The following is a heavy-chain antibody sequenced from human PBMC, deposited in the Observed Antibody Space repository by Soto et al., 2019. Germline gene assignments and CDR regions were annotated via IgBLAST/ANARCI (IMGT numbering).Heavy chain of an antibody. J-gene: IGHJ4*02. V-gene: IGHV3-23*01. CDR2: LPEIGTNT. Sequence: GSLRLSCAASGFTFSNYGMSWVRQAPGKGLEWVSALPEIGTNTYYADSVKGRFTISRDNSRNTLFLQINNLRAGDTAVYYCAKKSGVGATWYFDYWGQGTLVTVSS. D-gene: IGHD1-26*01. CDR3: AKKSGVGATWYFDY. CDR1: GFTFSNYG.